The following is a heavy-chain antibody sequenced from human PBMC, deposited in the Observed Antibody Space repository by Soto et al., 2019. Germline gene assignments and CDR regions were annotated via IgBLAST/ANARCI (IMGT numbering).Heavy chain of an antibody. CDR2: IIPVFGTP. J-gene: IGHJ6*02. V-gene: IGHV1-69*13. CDR1: GGTFRSYA. Sequence: VKVSCKASGGTFRSYAINWVRQAPGHGLEWVGGIIPVFGTPNYAQKFQGRVTITADESTSTASMELSSLRSDDTAVYYCAREVYFYYSMDVWGQGTTVTVSS. CDR3: AREVYFYYSMDV.